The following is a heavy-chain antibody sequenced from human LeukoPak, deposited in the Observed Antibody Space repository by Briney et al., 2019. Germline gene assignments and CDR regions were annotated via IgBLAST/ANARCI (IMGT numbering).Heavy chain of an antibody. CDR1: GYTFTSYD. Sequence: ASVKVSCKASGYTFTSYDINCVRQATGQGLEWMGWMNPNSGNTGYAQKFQGRVTMTRNTSISTAYMELSSLRSEDTAVYYCARVGSVASVGDYWGQGTLVTVSS. CDR3: ARVGSVASVGDY. V-gene: IGHV1-8*01. CDR2: MNPNSGNT. D-gene: IGHD1-26*01. J-gene: IGHJ4*02.